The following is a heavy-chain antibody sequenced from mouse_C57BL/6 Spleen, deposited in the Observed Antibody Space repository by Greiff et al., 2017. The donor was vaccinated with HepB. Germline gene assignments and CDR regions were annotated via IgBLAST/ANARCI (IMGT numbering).Heavy chain of an antibody. V-gene: IGHV1-19*01. J-gene: IGHJ4*01. CDR3: ARGWLLKAYAMDY. D-gene: IGHD2-3*01. Sequence: EVQLQQSGPVLVKPGASVKMSCKASGYTFTDYYMNWVKQSHGKSLEWIGVINPYNGGTSYNQKFKGKATLTVDKSSSTAYMELNSLTSEDSAVYYGARGWLLKAYAMDYWGQGTSVTVSS. CDR1: GYTFTDYY. CDR2: INPYNGGT.